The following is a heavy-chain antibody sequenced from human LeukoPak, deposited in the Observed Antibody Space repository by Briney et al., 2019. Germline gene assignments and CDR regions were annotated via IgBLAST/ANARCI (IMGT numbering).Heavy chain of an antibody. Sequence: GGSLRLSCAASEFTFSTYWMSWVRQAPGKGLEWVASIKQDGSDKYYVDSVKCRFTISRDNAKNSVYLQMNSLRAEDMAVYYCARRAANYDFWSGYNVWGKGTTVTVSS. J-gene: IGHJ6*04. CDR3: ARRAANYDFWSGYNV. CDR1: EFTFSTYW. CDR2: IKQDGSDK. V-gene: IGHV3-7*01. D-gene: IGHD3-3*01.